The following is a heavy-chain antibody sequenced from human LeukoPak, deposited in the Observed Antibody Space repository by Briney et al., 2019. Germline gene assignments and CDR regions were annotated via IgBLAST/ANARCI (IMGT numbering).Heavy chain of an antibody. CDR2: ISGSGDIT. D-gene: IGHD3-10*01. V-gene: IGHV3-23*01. J-gene: IGHJ4*02. Sequence: PGGSLRLSCAASGFTFSSYAMSWVRQTPGKGLEWVSVISGSGDITYYADSVKGRFTISRDNSKNTLYLQMSSLRSEDTALYYGAKLGDYYGSGTYFRFDSWGQGALVTVS. CDR3: AKLGDYYGSGTYFRFDS. CDR1: GFTFSSYA.